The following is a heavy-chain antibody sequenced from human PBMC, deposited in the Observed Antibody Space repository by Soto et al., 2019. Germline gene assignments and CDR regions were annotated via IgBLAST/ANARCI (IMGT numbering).Heavy chain of an antibody. V-gene: IGHV4-34*01. CDR1: GGSFSGHS. Sequence: SETLSLTCAVYGGSFSGHSWTRIRQSPGKGLEWIGDINHSGRVNYSPSLKSRVTISLDTSKNQFSLTLSAVTAADTAMYYCSTRAYDTNGYYRFDPWGQGTLVTVSS. J-gene: IGHJ5*01. CDR2: INHSGRV. D-gene: IGHD3-22*01. CDR3: STRAYDTNGYYRFDP.